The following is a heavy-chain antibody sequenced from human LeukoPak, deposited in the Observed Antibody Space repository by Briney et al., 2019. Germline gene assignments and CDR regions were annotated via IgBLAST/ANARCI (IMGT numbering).Heavy chain of an antibody. CDR1: GYTFTIYA. J-gene: IGHJ6*02. CDR2: INAGNGNT. CDR3: ARESDGDWVYYGMDV. V-gene: IGHV1-3*01. D-gene: IGHD4-17*01. Sequence: ASVTGFFTASGYTFTIYAMHWVRQAPGQRLEWMGWINAGNGNTKYSQKFQGRVTITRDTSASTAYMELSSLRSEDTAVYYCARESDGDWVYYGMDVWGQGTTVTVSS.